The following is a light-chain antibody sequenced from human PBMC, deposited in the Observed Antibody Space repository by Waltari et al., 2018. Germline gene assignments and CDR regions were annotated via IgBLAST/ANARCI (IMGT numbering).Light chain of an antibody. CDR1: QSVSSN. J-gene: IGKJ1*01. CDR3: QQYNNWPLWT. V-gene: IGKV3-15*01. Sequence: IVLTQSPATLSVSPGERATLACRASQSVSSNLAWYQQKPGQAPRLLIYGASTRATGIPARFSGSGSGKEFTLTISSLQSEDFAVYYCQQYNNWPLWTFGQGTKVEIK. CDR2: GAS.